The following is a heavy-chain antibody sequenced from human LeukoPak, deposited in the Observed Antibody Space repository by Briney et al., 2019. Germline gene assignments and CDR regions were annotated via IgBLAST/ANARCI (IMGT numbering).Heavy chain of an antibody. V-gene: IGHV4-39*07. CDR2: IYYSGST. D-gene: IGHD3-10*01. Sequence: PSETLSLTCTVSGGSISSTSYYWGWIRQPPGKGLEWIGSIYYSGSTYYNPSLKSRVTISVDTSKNQFSLKLSSVTAADTAVYYCARSYGSGTNGVDYWGQGILVTVSS. CDR3: ARSYGSGTNGVDY. J-gene: IGHJ4*02. CDR1: GGSISSTSYY.